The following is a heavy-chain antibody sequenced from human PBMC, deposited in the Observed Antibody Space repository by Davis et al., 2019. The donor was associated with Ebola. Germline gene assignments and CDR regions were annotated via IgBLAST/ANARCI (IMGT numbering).Heavy chain of an antibody. CDR1: GFPFRSYA. V-gene: IGHV3-30*02. CDR3: ARVQRYFDWLLSEDYGMDV. Sequence: GESLKIPCAASGFPFRSYAMSWVRQAPGKGLEWVAFIRYDGSNKYYADSVKGRFTISRDNSKNTLYLQMNSLRAEDTAMYYCARVQRYFDWLLSEDYGMDVWGKGTTVTVSS. CDR2: IRYDGSNK. J-gene: IGHJ6*04. D-gene: IGHD3-9*01.